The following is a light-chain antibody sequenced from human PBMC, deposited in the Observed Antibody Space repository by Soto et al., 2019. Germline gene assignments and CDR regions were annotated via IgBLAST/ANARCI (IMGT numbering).Light chain of an antibody. Sequence: EIVLTQSPGTLSLSPGERATLSCRASQSVSSSHLAWYQQKPGQAPRLLIYGASSRATGIPDRFSGSGSGTDYTLTISRLEPEDFAVYYCQQYGSSPPIFTCGPGTEVDIK. CDR3: QQYGSSPPIFT. V-gene: IGKV3-20*01. CDR2: GAS. J-gene: IGKJ3*01. CDR1: QSVSSSH.